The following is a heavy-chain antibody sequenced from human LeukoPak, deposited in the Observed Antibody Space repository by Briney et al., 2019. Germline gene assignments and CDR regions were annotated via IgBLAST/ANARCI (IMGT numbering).Heavy chain of an antibody. D-gene: IGHD3-22*01. CDR1: GGSISSDSYY. J-gene: IGHJ6*02. V-gene: IGHV4-61*02. CDR3: ARHTDSSGYHYYYYGMDV. Sequence: SETLSLTCTVSGGSISSDSYYWSWIRQPADKGLEWIGRIHTSGSTNYNPSLKSRVTISVDTSKNQFSLKLSSVTAADTAVYYCARHTDSSGYHYYYYGMDVWGQGTTVTVSS. CDR2: IHTSGST.